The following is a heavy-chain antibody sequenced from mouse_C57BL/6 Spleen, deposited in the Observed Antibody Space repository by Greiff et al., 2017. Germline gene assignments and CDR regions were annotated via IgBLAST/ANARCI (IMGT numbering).Heavy chain of an antibody. CDR2: IHPNSGST. CDR1: GYTFTSYW. V-gene: IGHV1-64*01. J-gene: IGHJ4*01. Sequence: VKLQQPGAELVKPGASVKLSCKASGYTFTSYWMHWVKQRPGQGLEWIGMIHPNSGSTNYNEKFKSKATLTVDKSSSTAYMQLSSLTSEDSAVYYCARGTGKGALDYWGQGTSVTVSS. D-gene: IGHD4-1*01. CDR3: ARGTGKGALDY.